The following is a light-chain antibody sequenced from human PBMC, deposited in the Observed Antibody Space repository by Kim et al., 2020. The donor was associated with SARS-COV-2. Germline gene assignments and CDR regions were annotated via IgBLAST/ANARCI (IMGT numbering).Light chain of an antibody. V-gene: IGKV3-20*01. J-gene: IGKJ4*01. CDR1: ETVSSSY. CDR2: GAS. Sequence: EIVLTQSPGTLSLSPGERGTLSCRASETVSSSYVAWYQQKVGQAPRLLIYGASTRATGIPDRFSGSGSGTDFSLTISGLEPDDFAVYYCQQHATAWVTFGGGTKVDIK. CDR3: QQHATAWVT.